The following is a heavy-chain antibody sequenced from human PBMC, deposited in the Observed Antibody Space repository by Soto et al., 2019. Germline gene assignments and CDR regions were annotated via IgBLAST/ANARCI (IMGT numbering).Heavy chain of an antibody. D-gene: IGHD3-10*02. CDR1: GFSLSTSGVG. CDR2: IYWDDDK. Sequence: QITLKESGPPLVKPTQTLTLTCTFSGFSLSTSGVGVGWIRQPPGKALEWLALIYWDDDKRYSPSLKSSLTINNTTYNNQVVLTGTNMHPVNTATYHWSHRHIEADVYNFLDPWGQETTVTVST. CDR3: SHRHIEADVYNFLDP. V-gene: IGHV2-5*02. J-gene: IGHJ5*02.